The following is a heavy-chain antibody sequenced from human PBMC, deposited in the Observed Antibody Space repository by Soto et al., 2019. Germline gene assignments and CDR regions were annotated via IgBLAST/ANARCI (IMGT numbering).Heavy chain of an antibody. CDR2: IIPIFGTA. V-gene: IGHV1-69*06. CDR3: ARDPRVLTYCGGDCPLGYYGMDV. J-gene: IGHJ6*02. Sequence: ASVKVSCKASGGTFSSYAISWVLQAPGQGLEWMGGIIPIFGTANYAQKFQGRVTITADKSTSTAYMELSSLRSEDTAVYYCARDPRVLTYCGGDCPLGYYGMDVWGQGTTVTVSS. CDR1: GGTFSSYA. D-gene: IGHD2-21*02.